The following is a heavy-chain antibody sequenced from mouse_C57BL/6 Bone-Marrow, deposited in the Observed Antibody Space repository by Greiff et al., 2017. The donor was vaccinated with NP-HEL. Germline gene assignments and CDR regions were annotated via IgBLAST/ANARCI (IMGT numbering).Heavy chain of an antibody. CDR2: IRSKSNNYAT. CDR1: GFSFNTYA. D-gene: IGHD2-1*01. CDR3: VRRWDYRNPYYFDY. V-gene: IGHV10-1*01. J-gene: IGHJ2*01. Sequence: DVKLVESGGGLVQPKGSLKLSCAASGFSFNTYAMNWVRQAPGKGLEWVARIRSKSNNYATYYADSVKDRFTISRDDSESMLYLQMNNLKTEDTAMYYCVRRWDYRNPYYFDYWGQGTTLTVSS.